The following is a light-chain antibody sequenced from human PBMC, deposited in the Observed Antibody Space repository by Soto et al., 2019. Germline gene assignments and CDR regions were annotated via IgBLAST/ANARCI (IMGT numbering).Light chain of an antibody. J-gene: IGKJ3*01. CDR2: AAS. CDR1: QSISSY. Sequence: DIQMTQSPFSLSASVGDSGTLTCRASQSISSYLNWYQQKPGKAPKLLIYAASSLQSGVPSRFSGSGSGTDFTLTISSLQPEDFSTYYCQQSSTIPHTFGPGTKVDIK. CDR3: QQSSTIPHT. V-gene: IGKV1-39*01.